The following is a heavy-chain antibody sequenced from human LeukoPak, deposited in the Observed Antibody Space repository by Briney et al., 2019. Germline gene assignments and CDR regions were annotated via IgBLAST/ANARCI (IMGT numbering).Heavy chain of an antibody. J-gene: IGHJ5*02. D-gene: IGHD3-10*01. CDR3: ARGAAYGSGSYGNWFDP. Sequence: SETLSLTCTVSGGSISSSSYYWGWIRQPPGKGLEWIGSIYYSGSTYYNPSLKSRVTISVDTSKNQFSLKLSSVTAADTAVHDCARGAAYGSGSYGNWFDPWGQGTLVTVSS. CDR1: GGSISSSSYY. V-gene: IGHV4-39*07. CDR2: IYYSGST.